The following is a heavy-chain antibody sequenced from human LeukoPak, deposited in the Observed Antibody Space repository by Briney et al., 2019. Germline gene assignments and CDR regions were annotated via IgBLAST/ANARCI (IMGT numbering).Heavy chain of an antibody. CDR1: GFTFSSYA. Sequence: GGSLRLSCAASGFTFSSYAMHWVRQAPGKGLEWVAVISYDGSNKYYADSVKGRFTISRDNSKNTLYLQMNSLRAEDTAVYYCARDVSLGIAAAGYMDVWGKGTTVTVSS. V-gene: IGHV3-30*04. D-gene: IGHD6-13*01. CDR3: ARDVSLGIAAAGYMDV. J-gene: IGHJ6*03. CDR2: ISYDGSNK.